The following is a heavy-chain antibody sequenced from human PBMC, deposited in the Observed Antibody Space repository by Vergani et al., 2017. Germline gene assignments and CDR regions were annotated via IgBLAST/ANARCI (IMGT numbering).Heavy chain of an antibody. V-gene: IGHV1-46*01. D-gene: IGHD3-22*01. CDR3: ARDHVEGAYYYDSSGYYLYYYYGMDV. J-gene: IGHJ6*02. Sequence: QVQLVQSGAEVKKPGASVKVSCKASGYTFTSYYMHWVRQAPGQGLEWMGIINPSGGSTSYAQKFQGRVTMTRDTSTSTVYMELRSLRSDDTAVYYCARDHVEGAYYYDSSGYYLYYYYGMDVWGQGTTVTVSS. CDR2: INPSGGST. CDR1: GYTFTSYY.